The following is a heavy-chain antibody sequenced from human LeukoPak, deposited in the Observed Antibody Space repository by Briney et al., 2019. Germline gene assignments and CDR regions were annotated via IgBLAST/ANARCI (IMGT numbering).Heavy chain of an antibody. J-gene: IGHJ3*02. CDR3: ARGWYYYDSSGSDAFDI. CDR2: IIPILGIA. CDR1: GGTFSSYT. V-gene: IGHV1-69*02. D-gene: IGHD3-22*01. Sequence: ASVKASCKASGGTFSSYTISWVRQAPGQGLEWMGRIIPILGIANYAQKFQGRVTITADKSTSTAYMELSSLRSEDTAVYYCARGWYYYDSSGSDAFDIWGQGTMVTVSS.